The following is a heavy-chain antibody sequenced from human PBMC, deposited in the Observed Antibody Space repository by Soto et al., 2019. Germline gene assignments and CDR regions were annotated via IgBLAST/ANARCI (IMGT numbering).Heavy chain of an antibody. CDR1: GYTFTGHY. CDR2: IGHARGAT. Sequence: GSAKVSCKASGYTFTGHYIPWVRQAPEQGPEWMGEIGHARGATRYAQKFQGRVTMTRDMSITTVYMELNNLSPDDTAVYYCGRGRSGQIVVFYWGQGTPVTVSS. D-gene: IGHD5-12*01. CDR3: GRGRSGQIVVFY. V-gene: IGHV1-2*02. J-gene: IGHJ4*02.